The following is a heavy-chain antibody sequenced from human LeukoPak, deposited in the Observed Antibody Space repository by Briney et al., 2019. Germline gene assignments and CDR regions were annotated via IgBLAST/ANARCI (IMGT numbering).Heavy chain of an antibody. CDR3: ARVVAVAGTFLFDY. CDR2: IYTSGST. J-gene: IGHJ4*02. CDR1: GGSISSYY. V-gene: IGHV4-4*07. Sequence: PSETLSLTRTVSGGSISSYYWSWLRQPAAKGLEWVGRIYTSGSTNYNPPLKSRVTMSVDTSKNQFSLKLSSVTTADTAVYYCARVVAVAGTFLFDYWGQGTLVTVS. D-gene: IGHD6-19*01.